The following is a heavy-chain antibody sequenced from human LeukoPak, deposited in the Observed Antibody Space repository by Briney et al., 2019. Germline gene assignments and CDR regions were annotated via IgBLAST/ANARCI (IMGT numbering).Heavy chain of an antibody. CDR2: ITSSSSTI. V-gene: IGHV3-48*01. D-gene: IGHD2-21*02. J-gene: IGHJ4*02. CDR1: GFTFSSYN. CDR3: ARVAYCGGDCYFSSSSLNDY. Sequence: GGSLRLSCAASGFTFSSYNMNWVRQAPGKGLEWVSYITSSSSTIYYADSVKGRFTISRDNAKNSLYLQMNSLRAEDTAVYYCARVAYCGGDCYFSSSSLNDYWGQGTLVTVSS.